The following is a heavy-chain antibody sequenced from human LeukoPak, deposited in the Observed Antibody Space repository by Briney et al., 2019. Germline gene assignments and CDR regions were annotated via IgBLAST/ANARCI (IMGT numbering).Heavy chain of an antibody. CDR1: GYTVTSYG. J-gene: IGHJ4*02. D-gene: IGHD3-10*01. Sequence: ASVKVSCKASGYTVTSYGISWVRQAPGQGLEWMGWISAYNGNTNYAQKLQGRVTMTTDTSTSTAYMELRSLRSDDTAVYYCARDYYGHYYFDYWGQGTLVTVSS. V-gene: IGHV1-18*01. CDR3: ARDYYGHYYFDY. CDR2: ISAYNGNT.